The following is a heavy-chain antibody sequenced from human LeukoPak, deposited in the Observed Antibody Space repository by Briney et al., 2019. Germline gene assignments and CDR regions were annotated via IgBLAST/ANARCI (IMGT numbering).Heavy chain of an antibody. D-gene: IGHD6-19*01. CDR3: ARETGIAVAGAAVDY. J-gene: IGHJ4*02. Sequence: GSVKVSCKASGYTFTGYYMHWVREAPGQGLEWMGWINPNSGGTNYAQKFQGRVTMTRDTSISTAYMELSRLRSDDTAVYYCARETGIAVAGAAVDYWGQGTLVTVSS. V-gene: IGHV1-2*02. CDR2: INPNSGGT. CDR1: GYTFTGYY.